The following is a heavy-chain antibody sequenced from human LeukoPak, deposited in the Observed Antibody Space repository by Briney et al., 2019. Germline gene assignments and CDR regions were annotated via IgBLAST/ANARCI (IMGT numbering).Heavy chain of an antibody. CDR2: ISGSGGST. CDR3: AKHPRVYCSGGSCYVDY. CDR1: GFTFSSYA. V-gene: IGHV3-23*01. D-gene: IGHD2-15*01. Sequence: GGSLRLSCAASGFTFSSYAMSWVRQAPGKGLEWVSAISGSGGSTYYADSVKGRFTISRDNSKNTLYLQMNSLRAEDTAVYYCAKHPRVYCSGGSCYVDYWGQGTLVTVSS. J-gene: IGHJ4*02.